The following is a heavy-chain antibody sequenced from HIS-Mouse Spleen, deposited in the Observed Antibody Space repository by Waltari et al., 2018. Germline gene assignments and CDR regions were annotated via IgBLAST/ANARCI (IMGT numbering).Heavy chain of an antibody. CDR1: GFSLSTSGMC. V-gene: IGHV2-70*15. Sequence: QVTLSESGPALVKPTQTLTLTCTFSGFSLSTSGMCVSWIRQPPGKALEWLARIDWDDDKYYRTSLKTRLTISKDTSKNQVVLTMTNMDPVDTATYYCARIAEGYSSGWYAFDYWGQGTLVTVSS. CDR3: ARIAEGYSSGWYAFDY. CDR2: IDWDDDK. J-gene: IGHJ4*02. D-gene: IGHD6-19*01.